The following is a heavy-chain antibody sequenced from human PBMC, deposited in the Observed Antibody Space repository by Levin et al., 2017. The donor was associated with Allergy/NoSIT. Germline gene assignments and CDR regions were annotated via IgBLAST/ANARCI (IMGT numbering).Heavy chain of an antibody. Sequence: PGGSLRLSCAASGFIFSTYGMHWVRQAPGKGLEWVAVIFSDGSIKYYGDSVKGRFIISRDNSKNTLYLQMNSLRVADTAVYYCARASGSFDYWGQGTLVTVSS. CDR2: IFSDGSIK. CDR1: GFIFSTYG. V-gene: IGHV3-33*01. CDR3: ARASGSFDY. D-gene: IGHD1-26*01. J-gene: IGHJ4*02.